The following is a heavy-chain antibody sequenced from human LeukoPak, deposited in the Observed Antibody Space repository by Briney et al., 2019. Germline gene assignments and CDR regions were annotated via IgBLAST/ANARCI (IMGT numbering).Heavy chain of an antibody. CDR2: ISAYNGNT. Sequence: GASVKVSCKASGYTFTSYGISWVRQAPGQGLEWMGWISAYNGNTNYAQKLQGRVTMTTDTSTSTAYMELRSLRSDDTAVYHCARETRGGYVRWRHFDYWGQGTLVTVSS. CDR3: ARETRGGYVRWRHFDY. V-gene: IGHV1-18*01. D-gene: IGHD5-12*01. CDR1: GYTFTSYG. J-gene: IGHJ4*02.